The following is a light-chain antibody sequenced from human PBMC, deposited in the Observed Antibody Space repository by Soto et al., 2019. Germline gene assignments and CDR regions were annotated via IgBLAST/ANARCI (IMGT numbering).Light chain of an antibody. CDR3: QQYNNYLLT. CDR2: KAS. CDR1: QSISSW. V-gene: IGKV1-5*03. Sequence: DIQMTQSPSTLSASVGDRVTITCRASQSISSWLAWYQQKPGKAPKLLIYKASSLESGVPSRFSGSGSGTEFTLTISSLQPDDFATYYCQQYNNYLLTFGQGTKVEI. J-gene: IGKJ1*01.